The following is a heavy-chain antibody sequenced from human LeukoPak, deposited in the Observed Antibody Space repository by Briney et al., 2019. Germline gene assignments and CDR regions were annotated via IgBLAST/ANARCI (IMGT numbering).Heavy chain of an antibody. CDR1: GGSISNYY. V-gene: IGHV4-59*08. D-gene: IGHD5-12*01. CDR2: IYYSGST. Sequence: PSETLSLTCTVSGGSISNYYWSWIRQPPGRGLEWIGLIYYSGSTYYNPSLKSRVTISVDTSKNQFTLKLSSVTAADTAVYYCARQTWLLDYWGQGTLVTVSS. CDR3: ARQTWLLDY. J-gene: IGHJ4*02.